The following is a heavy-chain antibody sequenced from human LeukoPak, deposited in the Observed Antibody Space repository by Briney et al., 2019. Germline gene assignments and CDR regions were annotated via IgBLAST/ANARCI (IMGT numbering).Heavy chain of an antibody. CDR1: GYTFSGYY. D-gene: IGHD3-3*02. CDR2: INPNSGGT. V-gene: IGHV1-2*02. J-gene: IGHJ3*02. Sequence: ASVKVSCKASGYTFSGYYMHWVRQAPGQGLEWMGWINPNSGGTNYAQKFQGRVTMTRDTSISTAYMELSRLRSDDTAVYYCARGSILEDDAFDIWGQGTMVTVSS. CDR3: ARGSILEDDAFDI.